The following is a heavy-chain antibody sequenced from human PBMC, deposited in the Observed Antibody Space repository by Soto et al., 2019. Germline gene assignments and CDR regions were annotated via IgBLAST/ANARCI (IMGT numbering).Heavy chain of an antibody. D-gene: IGHD6-13*01. V-gene: IGHV3-9*01. Sequence: GGSLRLSCAASGFTFDDYAMHWVRQAPGKGLEWVSGISWNSGSIGYADSVKGRFTISRDNAKNSLYLQMNSLRAEDTALYYCAKDKGGSSSWYTATSPVGYFDYWGQGTLVTVSS. CDR1: GFTFDDYA. J-gene: IGHJ4*02. CDR2: ISWNSGSI. CDR3: AKDKGGSSSWYTATSPVGYFDY.